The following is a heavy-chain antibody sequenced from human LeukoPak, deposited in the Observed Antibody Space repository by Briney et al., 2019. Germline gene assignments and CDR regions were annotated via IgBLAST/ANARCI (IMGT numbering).Heavy chain of an antibody. V-gene: IGHV4-59*01. CDR1: GGSISTYY. CDR2: IYYSGST. J-gene: IGHJ4*02. Sequence: SETLSLTCTVSGGSISTYYWNWIRQPPGKRPEWIGYIYYSGSTNYNPSLKSRVTISVDTSKNQFSLKLSSVTAADTAMYYCARDGSARYYFDYWGQGTLVTVSS. CDR3: ARDGSARYYFDY.